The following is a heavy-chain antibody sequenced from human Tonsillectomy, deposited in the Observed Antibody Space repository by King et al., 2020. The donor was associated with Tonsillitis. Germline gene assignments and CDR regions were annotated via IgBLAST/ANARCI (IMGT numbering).Heavy chain of an antibody. CDR1: GGSISSYY. Sequence: QLQESGPGLVKPSETLSLTCTVSGGSISSYYWSWIRQPPGKGLEWIGYIYYSGGTNYNPSLKSRVTISVDTSKNQFSLKLCSVTAADTAVYYLARRAGSGGYSSSWYYFDYWGQGTLVTVSS. D-gene: IGHD6-13*01. V-gene: IGHV4-59*08. CDR2: IYYSGGT. J-gene: IGHJ4*02. CDR3: ARRAGSGGYSSSWYYFDY.